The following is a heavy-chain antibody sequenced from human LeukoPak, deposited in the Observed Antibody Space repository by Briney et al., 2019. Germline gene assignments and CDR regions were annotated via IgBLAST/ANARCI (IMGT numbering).Heavy chain of an antibody. CDR3: ARELRYSTDYSYYYGMDV. Sequence: SQTLSLTCSVSGSSISSGGYYWSWIRQHPGKGLEWIGYIHYSGRTYYNPSLKSRVMISVDTSKNQFSLRLSSVTAADTAVYYCARELRYSTDYSYYYGMDVWGKGTTVTVSS. D-gene: IGHD3-9*01. V-gene: IGHV4-31*03. J-gene: IGHJ6*04. CDR1: GSSISSGGYY. CDR2: IHYSGRT.